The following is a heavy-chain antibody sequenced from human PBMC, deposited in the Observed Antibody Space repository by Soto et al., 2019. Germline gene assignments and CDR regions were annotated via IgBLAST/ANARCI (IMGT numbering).Heavy chain of an antibody. J-gene: IGHJ4*02. V-gene: IGHV2-5*02. Sequence: QITLKESGPPLVQPTQTLTLTCTFSGFSLSTSGVGVGWIRQPPGKALEWLALIYWDDDKRYSPSMKSRLTITKDTSKNQMVLTITNMDPVDTATYYCAHRPSYCSGGSCYSGFDYWGQGTLVTVSS. D-gene: IGHD2-15*01. CDR3: AHRPSYCSGGSCYSGFDY. CDR2: IYWDDDK. CDR1: GFSLSTSGVG.